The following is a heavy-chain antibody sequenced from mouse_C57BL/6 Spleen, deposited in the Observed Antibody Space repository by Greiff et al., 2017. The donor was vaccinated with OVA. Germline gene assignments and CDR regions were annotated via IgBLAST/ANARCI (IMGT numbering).Heavy chain of an antibody. D-gene: IGHD2-3*01. J-gene: IGHJ2*01. CDR3: ARDGYYYFDY. Sequence: QVQLQQPGAELVRPGSSVKLSCKASGYTFTSYWMHWVKQRPIQGLEWIGNIDPSDSETHYNQKFKDKATLTVDKSSSTAYMQLSSLASEDSAVYYCARDGYYYFDYWGQGTTLTVSS. CDR2: IDPSDSET. V-gene: IGHV1-52*01. CDR1: GYTFTSYW.